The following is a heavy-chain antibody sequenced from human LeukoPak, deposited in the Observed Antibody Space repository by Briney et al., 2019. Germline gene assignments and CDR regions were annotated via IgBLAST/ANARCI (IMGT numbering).Heavy chain of an antibody. CDR1: GFTFSSYS. J-gene: IGHJ4*02. Sequence: GSLRLSCAASGFTFSSYSMNWVRQAPGKGLEWVSSISSSSSYIYYADSVKGRFTISRDNANNSLYLQMNSLRAEDTAVYYCARDYYGSGRRLELDYWGQGTLVTVSS. D-gene: IGHD3-10*01. V-gene: IGHV3-21*01. CDR2: ISSSSSYI. CDR3: ARDYYGSGRRLELDY.